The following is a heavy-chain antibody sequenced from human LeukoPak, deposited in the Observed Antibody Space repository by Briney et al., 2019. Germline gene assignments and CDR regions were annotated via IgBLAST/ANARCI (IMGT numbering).Heavy chain of an antibody. CDR2: VKQDGSEK. Sequence: GGSLRLFCAASGFTFSNYWMSWVRQAPGKGLEWVANVKQDGSEKYYVDSVKGRYTISRDNAKNSLYLQMNSLRAEDTAVYHCARSVTYCTSTSCNVYYYFGMDVWGQGTTVTVSS. CDR1: GFTFSNYW. V-gene: IGHV3-7*04. D-gene: IGHD2-2*01. CDR3: ARSVTYCTSTSCNVYYYFGMDV. J-gene: IGHJ6*02.